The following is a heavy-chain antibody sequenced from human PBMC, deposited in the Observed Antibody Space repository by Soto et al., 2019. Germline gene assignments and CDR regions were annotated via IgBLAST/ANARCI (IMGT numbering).Heavy chain of an antibody. CDR3: ARVGYCSSTSCYYRYYYMDV. CDR2: ISAYNGNT. D-gene: IGHD2-2*01. J-gene: IGHJ6*03. Sequence: ASVKVSCKASGYTFTSYGISWVRQAPGQGLEWMGWISAYNGNTNYAQKLQGRVTMTTDTSTSTAYMELRSLRSDDTAVYYFARVGYCSSTSCYYRYYYMDVWGKGTTVTVSS. V-gene: IGHV1-18*01. CDR1: GYTFTSYG.